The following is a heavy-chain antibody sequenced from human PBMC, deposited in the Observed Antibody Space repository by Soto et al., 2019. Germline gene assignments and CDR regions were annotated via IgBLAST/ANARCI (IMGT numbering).Heavy chain of an antibody. CDR2: ISGYNGNT. CDR1: GYTFNNYG. Sequence: ASVKVSCKPSGYTFNNYGINWVRQAPGQGLEWMGWISGYNGNTNYAQTVQGRVTMTTDTSTGTVYMELRSLKSDDTAIYYCSRFIMVGGWFDPNYYHGMDVWGQGTTVTVSS. V-gene: IGHV1-18*01. J-gene: IGHJ6*02. D-gene: IGHD6-19*01. CDR3: SRFIMVGGWFDPNYYHGMDV.